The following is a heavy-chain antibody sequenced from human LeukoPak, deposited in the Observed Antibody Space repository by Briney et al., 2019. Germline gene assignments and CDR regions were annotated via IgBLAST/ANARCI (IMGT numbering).Heavy chain of an antibody. Sequence: GRSLRLSCAASGFTFSSYAMHWVRQAPGKGLEWVAVISYDGSNKYYADSVKGRFTISRDNSKNTLYLQMNSLRAEDTAVYYCAKLDSSGHPYFDYWGQGTLVTVSS. D-gene: IGHD3-22*01. J-gene: IGHJ4*02. CDR2: ISYDGSNK. CDR3: AKLDSSGHPYFDY. CDR1: GFTFSSYA. V-gene: IGHV3-30*18.